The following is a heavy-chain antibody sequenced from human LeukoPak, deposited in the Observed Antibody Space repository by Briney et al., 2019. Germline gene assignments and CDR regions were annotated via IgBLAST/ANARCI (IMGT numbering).Heavy chain of an antibody. CDR3: AKDPFFDCSSTSCYSPGYYYYMDV. CDR2: ISGSGGGT. Sequence: GGSLRLSCAASGFTFSSYAMSWVRQAPGKGLEWVSAISGSGGGTYYADSVKGRFTISRDNSKNTLYLQMNSLRAEDAAVYYCAKDPFFDCSSTSCYSPGYYYYMDVWGKGTTVTVSS. J-gene: IGHJ6*03. D-gene: IGHD2-2*01. CDR1: GFTFSSYA. V-gene: IGHV3-23*01.